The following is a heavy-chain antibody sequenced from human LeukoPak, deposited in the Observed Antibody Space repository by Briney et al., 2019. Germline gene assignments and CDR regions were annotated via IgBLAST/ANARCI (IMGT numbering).Heavy chain of an antibody. CDR3: TRDHITSWQIDF. CDR1: DFTFSSYN. CDR2: VRPGDGPT. J-gene: IGHJ4*02. V-gene: IGHV3-23*01. D-gene: IGHD2-2*01. Sequence: GGSLRLSCAASDFTFSSYNMNWVRHVPGKGLEWVSHVRPGDGPTTYAESVKGRFTISRDNSKNTVSLQMNSLRVEDTAVYYCTRDHITSWQIDFWGQGTMVTVSS.